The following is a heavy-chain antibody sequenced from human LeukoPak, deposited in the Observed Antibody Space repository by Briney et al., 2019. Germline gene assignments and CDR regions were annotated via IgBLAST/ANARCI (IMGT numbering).Heavy chain of an antibody. CDR1: GDSISDYF. V-gene: IGHV4-59*01. CDR2: VSHSGST. Sequence: SETLSLTCSVSGDSISDYFWTWIRQPPRKELEWLGYVSHSGSTKYNPSLKSRVTISVDTSKSQFSLRLSSVTAADTAVYYCARSLGSLIRGVLGYWGQGTLVTVSS. D-gene: IGHD3-10*01. J-gene: IGHJ4*02. CDR3: ARSLGSLIRGVLGY.